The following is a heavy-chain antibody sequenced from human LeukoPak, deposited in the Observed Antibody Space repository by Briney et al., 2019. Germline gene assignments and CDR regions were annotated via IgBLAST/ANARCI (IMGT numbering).Heavy chain of an antibody. V-gene: IGHV4-61*01. CDR1: GGSVSSGSYY. CDR3: ARARWGYRSDY. CDR2: ISYSGST. J-gene: IGHJ4*02. Sequence: ETRSLTCTVSGGSVSSGSYYWSWFRQPPGKGLEWIGYISYSGSTNYNPSLKSRGTISVDTSKNQFSLKLNSVTAADTAVYYCARARWGYRSDYWGQGTLVPVSA. D-gene: IGHD6-13*01.